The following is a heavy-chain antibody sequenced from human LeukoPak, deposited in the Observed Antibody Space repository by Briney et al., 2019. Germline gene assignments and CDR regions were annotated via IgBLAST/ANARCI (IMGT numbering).Heavy chain of an antibody. CDR2: INSDGSST. J-gene: IGHJ5*02. D-gene: IGHD3-3*01. Sequence: GGSLRLSCAASGFTFSSYWMHWVRQAPGKGLVWVSRINSDGSSTSYADSVKGRFTISRDNAKNTLYLQMNSLRAEDTAVYYRARDQQDYDFWSGTTNWFDPWGQGTLVTVSS. CDR3: ARDQQDYDFWSGTTNWFDP. CDR1: GFTFSSYW. V-gene: IGHV3-74*01.